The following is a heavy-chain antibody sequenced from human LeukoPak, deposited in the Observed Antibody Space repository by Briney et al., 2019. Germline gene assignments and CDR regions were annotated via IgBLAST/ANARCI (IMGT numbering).Heavy chain of an antibody. J-gene: IGHJ4*02. CDR3: ARAYYDSSGYYVNDY. CDR1: GGTFSSYA. CDR2: IIPIFGTA. Sequence: ASVKVSCKASGGTFSSYAISWVRQAPGQGLEWMGGIIPIFGTANYAQTFQGRVTITTDESTSTAYMELSSLRSEDTAVYYCARAYYDSSGYYVNDYWGQGTLVTVSS. D-gene: IGHD3-22*01. V-gene: IGHV1-69*05.